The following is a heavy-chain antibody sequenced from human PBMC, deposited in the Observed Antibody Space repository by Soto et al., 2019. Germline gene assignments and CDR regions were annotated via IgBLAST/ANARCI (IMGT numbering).Heavy chain of an antibody. CDR2: IYYSGST. D-gene: IGHD3-10*01. Sequence: SETLSLTCTVSGGSISSGDYYWSWIRQPPGKGLEWIGYIYYSGSTYYNPSLKSRVTISVDTSKNQFSLKLSSVTAADTAVYYCAREPMVRAGIRDVWGQGTTVTVSS. CDR3: AREPMVRAGIRDV. J-gene: IGHJ6*02. CDR1: GGSISSGDYY. V-gene: IGHV4-30-4*01.